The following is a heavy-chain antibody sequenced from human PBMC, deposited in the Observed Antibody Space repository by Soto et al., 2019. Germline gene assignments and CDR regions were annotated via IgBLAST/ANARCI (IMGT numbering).Heavy chain of an antibody. CDR1: GFTFGDYA. CDR2: IRSKAYGGTT. J-gene: IGHJ4*02. V-gene: IGHV3-49*03. D-gene: IGHD5-12*01. Sequence: GGSLRLSCTASGFTFGDYAMSWFRQAPGKGLEWVGFIRSKAYGGTTEYAASVKGRFTISRDDSKSIAYLQMNSLKTEDTAVYYCTRGHEGYDLVYYFDYWGQGTLVTVSS. CDR3: TRGHEGYDLVYYFDY.